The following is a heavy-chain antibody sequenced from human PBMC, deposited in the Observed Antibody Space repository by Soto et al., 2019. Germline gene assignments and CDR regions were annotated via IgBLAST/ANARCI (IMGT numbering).Heavy chain of an antibody. D-gene: IGHD1-1*01. CDR2: INWNGGST. Sequence: PGGSLRLSCAASGFTFDDYFMSWVRQAPRKGLEWVSGINWNGGSTGYADSVKGRFTISRDNAKNSLYLQMNSLRAEDTALYYCATSGALINWNDVDYWGQGTLVTVSS. CDR3: ATSGALINWNDVDY. V-gene: IGHV3-20*04. CDR1: GFTFDDYF. J-gene: IGHJ4*02.